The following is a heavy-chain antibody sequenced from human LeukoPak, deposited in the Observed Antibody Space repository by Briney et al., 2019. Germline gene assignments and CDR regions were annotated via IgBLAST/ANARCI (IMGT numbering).Heavy chain of an antibody. D-gene: IGHD3-22*01. V-gene: IGHV3-48*03. J-gene: IGHJ4*02. CDR3: ARDRGPYYRPFDY. Sequence: PGGSLRLSCAVSGFTFSSYEMNWVRQAPGKGLEWVSYISSSGSTIYYADSVSGRFTISRDNAKNSVYLQVNSLRAEDTAVFYCARDRGPYYRPFDYWGQGTLVTVSS. CDR2: ISSSGSTI. CDR1: GFTFSSYE.